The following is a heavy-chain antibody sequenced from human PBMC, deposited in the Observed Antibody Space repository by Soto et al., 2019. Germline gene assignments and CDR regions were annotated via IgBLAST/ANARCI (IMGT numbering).Heavy chain of an antibody. CDR3: ERGGVRGFFVPVFYGLDV. D-gene: IGHD3-10*01. V-gene: IGHV3-33*01. J-gene: IGHJ6*04. CDR1: GFDFGSYG. CDR2: IWYDGSTA. Sequence: QVQLVESGGGVVQPGGSLRLSCGASGFDFGSYGMQWVRRAPGKGLEWMAVIWYDGSTAYYADSVKGRFTISRDNSKNTLFLHLNSLTAEYTAVYFCERGGVRGFFVPVFYGLDVWGNGTTVTVSS.